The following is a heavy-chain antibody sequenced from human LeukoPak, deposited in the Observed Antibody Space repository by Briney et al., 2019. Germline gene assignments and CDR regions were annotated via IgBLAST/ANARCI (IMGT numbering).Heavy chain of an antibody. Sequence: GGSLRLSCADSGFTFSSYAMHWVRQAPGKGLEWVAVISYDGINKYYADSVKGRFTISRDNSKNTLYLQVNSLRAEDTAVYYCAKRGYCRGGTCFSHDAFDIWGQGTMVTVSS. V-gene: IGHV3-30*04. J-gene: IGHJ3*02. D-gene: IGHD2-15*01. CDR1: GFTFSSYA. CDR2: ISYDGINK. CDR3: AKRGYCRGGTCFSHDAFDI.